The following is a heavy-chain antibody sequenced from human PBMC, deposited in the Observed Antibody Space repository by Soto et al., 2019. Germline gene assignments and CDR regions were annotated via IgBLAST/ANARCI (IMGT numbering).Heavy chain of an antibody. CDR2: ISYDGSNK. CDR3: AKDLRGSGTAMATRYYYYGMDV. Sequence: PGGSRRLSCAASGFTFSSYGMHWVRQAPGKGLEWVAVISYDGSNKYYADSVKGRFTISRDNSKNTLYLQMNSLRAEDTAVYYCAKDLRGSGTAMATRYYYYGMDVWGQGTTVTVSS. V-gene: IGHV3-30*18. CDR1: GFTFSSYG. J-gene: IGHJ6*02. D-gene: IGHD5-18*01.